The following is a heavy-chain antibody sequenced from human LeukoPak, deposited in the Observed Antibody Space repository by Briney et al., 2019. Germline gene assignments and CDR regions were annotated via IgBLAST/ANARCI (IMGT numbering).Heavy chain of an antibody. J-gene: IGHJ4*02. CDR1: GFTFSSYG. V-gene: IGHV3-30*18. CDR3: AKSHHVTAIDY. CDR2: ISYDGSNN. D-gene: IGHD2-21*02. Sequence: GGSLRLSCAASGFTFSSYGMHWVRQAPGKGLEWVAVISYDGSNNYYADSVKGRFTISRDNSKNTLFLQMNSLRAEDTAVYYCAKSHHVTAIDYWGQGTLVTVSS.